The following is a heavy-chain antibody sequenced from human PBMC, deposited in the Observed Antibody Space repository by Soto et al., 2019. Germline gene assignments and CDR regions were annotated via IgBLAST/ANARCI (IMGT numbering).Heavy chain of an antibody. CDR3: ARVGYSTNFGMAV. J-gene: IGHJ6*02. Sequence: QVQLVQSGAEVKKPGSSVKVSCKASGGTFSSYPINWVRQAPGQGLEWMGGIIPFFGTSNYAQKFQGRVTITADESTSSAYVELRSLRSEDTVVYYCARVGYSTNFGMAVWGQGTTVTVSS. CDR1: GGTFSSYP. V-gene: IGHV1-69*01. CDR2: IIPFFGTS. D-gene: IGHD6-13*01.